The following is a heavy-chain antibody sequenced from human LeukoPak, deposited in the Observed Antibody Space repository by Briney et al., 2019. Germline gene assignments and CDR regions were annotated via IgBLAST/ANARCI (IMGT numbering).Heavy chain of an antibody. J-gene: IGHJ4*02. V-gene: IGHV1-69*13. Sequence: VASVKVSCKASGGTFSSYAISWVRQAPGQGLEWMGGIIPIFGTANYAQKFQGRVTITADESTSTAYMELSSLRSEDTAVCYCAREYYYGSGTPGYWGQGTLVTVSS. CDR1: GGTFSSYA. D-gene: IGHD3-10*01. CDR3: AREYYYGSGTPGY. CDR2: IIPIFGTA.